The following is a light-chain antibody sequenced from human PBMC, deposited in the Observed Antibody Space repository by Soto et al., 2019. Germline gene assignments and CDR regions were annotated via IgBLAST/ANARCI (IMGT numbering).Light chain of an antibody. CDR1: QSVSSSY. J-gene: IGKJ2*01. CDR2: GAS. CDR3: QQYGSSPTN. Sequence: EIVLTQSPGTLSLSPGERATLSCRASQSVSSSYLAWYQQKPGQAPRLLIYGASSRATGIPDRFSGSGSGTDFTLTISRLEPEDFAVYYGQQYGSSPTNFGQGTKLEIK. V-gene: IGKV3-20*01.